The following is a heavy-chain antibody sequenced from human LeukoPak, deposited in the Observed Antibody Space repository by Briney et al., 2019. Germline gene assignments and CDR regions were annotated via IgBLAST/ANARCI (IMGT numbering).Heavy chain of an antibody. D-gene: IGHD4-17*01. V-gene: IGHV4-34*01. J-gene: IGHJ3*02. Sequence: SETLSLTCAVYGGSFSYYYWSWIRQPPGKTLEWIGEINHSGSTNYNPSLKSRVTISVDPSKNQVSLKLSSVTAADTAVYYCARSYGLDAFDIWGQGTMVTVSS. CDR3: ARSYGLDAFDI. CDR2: INHSGST. CDR1: GGSFSYYY.